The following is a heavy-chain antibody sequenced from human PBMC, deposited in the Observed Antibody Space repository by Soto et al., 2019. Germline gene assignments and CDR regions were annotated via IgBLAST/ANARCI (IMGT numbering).Heavy chain of an antibody. CDR1: GYSFTSYW. V-gene: IGHV5-51*01. Sequence: PGESLKISCKGSGYSFTSYWIGWVRQMPGKGLEWMGIIYPGDSDTRYSPSFQGQVTISADKSISTAYLQWSSLKASDTAMYYCASLNRVPPSYYYYGMDVWGQGTTVTVSS. CDR2: IYPGDSDT. D-gene: IGHD1-1*01. J-gene: IGHJ6*02. CDR3: ASLNRVPPSYYYYGMDV.